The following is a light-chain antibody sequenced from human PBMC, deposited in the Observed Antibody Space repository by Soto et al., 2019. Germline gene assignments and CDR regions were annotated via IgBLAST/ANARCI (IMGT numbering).Light chain of an antibody. CDR2: GNS. J-gene: IGLJ2*01. Sequence: QSVLTQPPSVSGAPGQRVTISCTGSSSNIGAGYDVHWYQQLPGTAPKLLSYGNSNRPSGVPDRFSGSKSVTSASLAITGLQAEDEADYYCQSYDSSLSGVVFGGGTQLTVL. CDR3: QSYDSSLSGVV. CDR1: SSNIGAGYD. V-gene: IGLV1-40*01.